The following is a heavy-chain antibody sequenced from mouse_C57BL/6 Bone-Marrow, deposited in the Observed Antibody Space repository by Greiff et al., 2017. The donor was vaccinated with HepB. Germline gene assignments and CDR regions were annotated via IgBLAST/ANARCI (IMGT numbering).Heavy chain of an antibody. D-gene: IGHD1-1*01. CDR3: ERYDYGSVWYFDV. CDR2: IRNKANGYTT. Sequence: DVKLVESGGGLVQPGGSLSLSCAASGFTFTDYYMSWVRQPPGQALEWLGFIRNKANGYTTEYSASVKGRFTISRDNSQSILYLHMNALRAEDSATYHGERYDYGSVWYFDVWGTGTTVTVSS. CDR1: GFTFTDYY. V-gene: IGHV7-3*01. J-gene: IGHJ1*03.